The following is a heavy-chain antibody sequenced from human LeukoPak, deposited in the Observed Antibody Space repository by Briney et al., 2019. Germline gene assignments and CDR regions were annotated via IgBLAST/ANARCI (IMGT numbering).Heavy chain of an antibody. CDR1: GYTFTGYY. CDR3: ARGQLLDYYYYMDV. CDR2: IIPIFGTA. J-gene: IGHJ6*03. V-gene: IGHV1-69*13. D-gene: IGHD2-2*01. Sequence: SVKVSCRASGYTFTGYYMHWVRQAPGQGLEWMGGIIPIFGTANYAQKFQGRVTITADESTSTAYMELSSLRSEDTAVYYCARGQLLDYYYYMDVWGKGTTVTVSS.